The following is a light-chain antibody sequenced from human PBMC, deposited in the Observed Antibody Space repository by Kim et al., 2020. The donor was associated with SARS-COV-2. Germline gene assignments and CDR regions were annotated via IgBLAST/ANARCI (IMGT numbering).Light chain of an antibody. CDR3: QQYYTTPCS. V-gene: IGKV4-1*01. CDR2: WAS. Sequence: GERATVNCKSTQDLLSGDKNYLAWYQQKPGQPPKLLFYWASTRHSGVPDRFTGSGSGTDFTLTINNLQAEDVAIYYCQQYYTTPCSFGQGTKLEIK. CDR1: QDLLSGDKNY. J-gene: IGKJ2*03.